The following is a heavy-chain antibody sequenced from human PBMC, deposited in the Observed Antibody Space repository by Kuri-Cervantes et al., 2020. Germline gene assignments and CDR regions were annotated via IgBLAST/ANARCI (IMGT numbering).Heavy chain of an antibody. CDR2: ISSSGSPI. J-gene: IGHJ3*02. CDR3: ARVRGSSWYQDDAFDI. D-gene: IGHD6-13*01. Sequence: GESLKISCAASGFTFSDYYMTWIRQAPGKGLEWVSYISSSGSPIYYADSVKGRFTISRDNAKNSLDLQMNSLRAEDTAVYYCARVRGSSWYQDDAFDIWGQGTMVTVSS. V-gene: IGHV3-11*04. CDR1: GFTFSDYY.